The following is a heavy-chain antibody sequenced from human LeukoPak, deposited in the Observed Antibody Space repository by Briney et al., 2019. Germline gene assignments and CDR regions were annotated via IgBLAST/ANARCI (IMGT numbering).Heavy chain of an antibody. Sequence: PGGSLRLSCAASGVTFSSYAMHWVRQAPGKGLEWVAVISYDGSNKYYADSVKGRFTISRDNSKNTLYLQMNSLRAADTAVSYCARDFSGDYYDILTGYSYFDSWGQGTLVTVSS. CDR2: ISYDGSNK. J-gene: IGHJ4*02. D-gene: IGHD3-9*01. V-gene: IGHV3-30*01. CDR3: ARDFSGDYYDILTGYSYFDS. CDR1: GVTFSSYA.